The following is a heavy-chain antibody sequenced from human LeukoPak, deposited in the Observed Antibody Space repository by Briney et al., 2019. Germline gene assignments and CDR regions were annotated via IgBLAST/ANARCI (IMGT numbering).Heavy chain of an antibody. CDR2: IHSDGSST. CDR3: ARGGSGSFDY. J-gene: IGHJ4*02. V-gene: IGHV3-74*01. CDR1: GFTFSHYW. D-gene: IGHD3-16*01. Sequence: PGGSLRLSCVASGFTFSHYWVHWVRHARGQALVWVSHIHSDGSSTSYEDSVEGRFTTSRDNAKNAVYLKMNSLRAEDTAVYYCARGGSGSFDYWGQGTPVTVSS.